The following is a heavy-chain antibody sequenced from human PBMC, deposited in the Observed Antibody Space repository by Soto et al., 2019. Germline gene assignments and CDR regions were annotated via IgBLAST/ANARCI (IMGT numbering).Heavy chain of an antibody. CDR1: GGSISSGGYS. D-gene: IGHD3-9*01. V-gene: IGHV4-30-2*01. CDR2: IYHSGST. Sequence: SETLSLTCAVSGGSISSGGYSWSWIRQPPGKGLEWIGYIYHSGSTYYNPSLKSRVTISVDRSKNQFSLKLSSVTAADTAVYYCARGKRPYDILTGYYGNWFDPLCQGTLFTVSS. J-gene: IGHJ5*02. CDR3: ARGKRPYDILTGYYGNWFDP.